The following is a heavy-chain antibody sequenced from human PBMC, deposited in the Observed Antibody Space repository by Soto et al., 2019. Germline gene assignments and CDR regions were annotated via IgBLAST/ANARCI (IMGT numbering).Heavy chain of an antibody. D-gene: IGHD1-7*01. CDR3: ARESGDNWTYEVD. J-gene: IGHJ4*02. V-gene: IGHV4-4*07. CDR1: GGSITDYS. Sequence: QVQVKESGPGLVTPSETLSLTCTVSGGSITDYSWSWIRQSAGKGLEWLGRISINGNSHSQPSLRGRVTMSIETSKNQVSLNLRSVTAADTVVYYCARESGDNWTYEVDWGQGTLVTVSS. CDR2: ISINGNS.